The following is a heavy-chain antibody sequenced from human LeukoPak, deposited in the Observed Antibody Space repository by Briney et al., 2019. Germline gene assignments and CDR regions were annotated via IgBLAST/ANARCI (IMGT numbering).Heavy chain of an antibody. CDR2: ISDSGTST. V-gene: IGHV3-23*01. CDR1: GFTFNSCA. Sequence: GGPLRLSCAASGFTFNSCAMSWVRQAPGKGLEWVSTISDSGTSTFYADSVKGRFTISRDNSKNTLYVQMNRLRAEDTAVYYCAKRDYYSFDYWGQGTLVTVSS. CDR3: AKRDYYSFDY. J-gene: IGHJ4*02. D-gene: IGHD2/OR15-2a*01.